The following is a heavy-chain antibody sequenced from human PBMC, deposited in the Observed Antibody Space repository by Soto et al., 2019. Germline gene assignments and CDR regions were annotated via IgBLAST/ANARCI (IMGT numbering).Heavy chain of an antibody. V-gene: IGHV3-23*01. CDR3: AKDRYCSGGSCYYYYYGMDV. CDR1: GFTFSSYA. CDR2: ISGSGGST. D-gene: IGHD2-15*01. J-gene: IGHJ6*02. Sequence: GGSLGLPCAASGFTFSSYAMCWVRQAPGKGVEYVSGISGSGGSTYYADSVKGRFTISRDNSKNTLYLQMNSLRAEDTAVYYCAKDRYCSGGSCYYYYYGMDVWGQGTTVTVSS.